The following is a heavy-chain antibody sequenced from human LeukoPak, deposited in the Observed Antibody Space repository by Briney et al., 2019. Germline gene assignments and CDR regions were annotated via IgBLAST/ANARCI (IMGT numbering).Heavy chain of an antibody. D-gene: IGHD2-2*01. CDR1: GGSISSYY. J-gene: IGHJ5*02. Sequence: SETLSLTCTVSGGSISSYYWSWIRQPPGKGLEWIGYIYYSGSTNYNPSLKSRVTISVDTSKNQFSLKLSSVTAADTAVYYCASLGYCSSTSCGNWFDPWGQGTLVTVSS. CDR2: IYYSGST. CDR3: ASLGYCSSTSCGNWFDP. V-gene: IGHV4-59*12.